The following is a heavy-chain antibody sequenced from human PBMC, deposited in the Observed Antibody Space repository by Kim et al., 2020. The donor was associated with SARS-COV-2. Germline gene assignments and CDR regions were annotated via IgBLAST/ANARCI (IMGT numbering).Heavy chain of an antibody. Sequence: GGSLRLSCAASGFAFSTYSMHWVRQAPGKGLEWVASITSGSTYIYYADAIKGRYTISRDNTNNSLYLQMNSLRGEDTAVYYCVRDQIGEVWVDFWGQGTLVTVSS. CDR2: ITSGSTYI. J-gene: IGHJ5*01. V-gene: IGHV3-21*01. CDR1: GFAFSTYS. CDR3: VRDQIGEVWVDF.